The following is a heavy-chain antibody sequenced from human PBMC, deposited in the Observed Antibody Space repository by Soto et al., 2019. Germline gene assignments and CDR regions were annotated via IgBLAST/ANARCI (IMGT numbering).Heavy chain of an antibody. J-gene: IGHJ4*02. Sequence: ASVKVSCKASGYTFIDYYLHWVRQAPGQGPEWMGWINPTTGGPMFAQKFQGRGTMTRDTSINTVYMELSRLRSDDTAVYYCAQDKGPVYSSGRIGYYWDYGGQGPRVTVSS. D-gene: IGHD6-19*01. CDR1: GYTFIDYY. V-gene: IGHV1-2*02. CDR3: AQDKGPVYSSGRIGYYWDY. CDR2: INPTTGGP.